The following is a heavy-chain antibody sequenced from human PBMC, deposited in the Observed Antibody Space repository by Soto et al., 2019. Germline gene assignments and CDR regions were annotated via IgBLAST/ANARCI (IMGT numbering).Heavy chain of an antibody. CDR2: IIPFFGKP. D-gene: IGHD3-16*01. J-gene: IGHJ6*02. Sequence: QVQLVQSGAEVKKPGSSVKVSCKASGGSFNTYAISWVRQAPGQGLEWMGGIIPFFGKPNYAQSLPDRVTITADESTGTAYMELGSLRADGTAVYYCASGPGGMMLDYGMGVWGQGTTVTVSS. CDR3: ASGPGGMMLDYGMGV. CDR1: GGSFNTYA. V-gene: IGHV1-69*12.